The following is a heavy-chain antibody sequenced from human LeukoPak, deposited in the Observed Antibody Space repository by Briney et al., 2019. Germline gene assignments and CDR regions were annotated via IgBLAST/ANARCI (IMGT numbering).Heavy chain of an antibody. J-gene: IGHJ5*02. CDR3: ARGGRGYSYDP. D-gene: IGHD5-18*01. Sequence: PGGSLRLSCAASGFTVSSNYMSWVRQAPGKGLEWVSVIYSGGSTYYADSVKGRFTISRHNSKNTLYLQMNSLRAEDTAVCYCARGGRGYSYDPWGQGTLVIVSS. CDR1: GFTVSSNY. CDR2: IYSGGST. V-gene: IGHV3-53*04.